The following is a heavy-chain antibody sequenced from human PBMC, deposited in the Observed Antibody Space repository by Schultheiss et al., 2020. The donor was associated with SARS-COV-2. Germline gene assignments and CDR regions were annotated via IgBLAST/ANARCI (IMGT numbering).Heavy chain of an antibody. V-gene: IGHV4-34*01. J-gene: IGHJ3*02. CDR1: GGSFSGYY. Sequence: SQTLSLTCAVYGGSFSGYYWSWIRQPPGKGLEWIGSIYYSGSTYYNPSLKSRVTISVDTSKNQFSLQLSSVTAADTAVYYCARVEVVPAAMWIHDAFDIWGQGTMVTVSS. CDR2: IYYSGST. D-gene: IGHD5-18*01. CDR3: ARVEVVPAAMWIHDAFDI.